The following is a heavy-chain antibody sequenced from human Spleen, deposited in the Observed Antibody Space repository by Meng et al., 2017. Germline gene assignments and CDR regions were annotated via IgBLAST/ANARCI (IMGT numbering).Heavy chain of an antibody. D-gene: IGHD3-10*01. CDR3: AKYSYGLGDYLDY. CDR2: LSGGGFTT. CDR1: GFTVSSNE. V-gene: IGHV3-23*01. J-gene: IGHJ4*02. Sequence: GESLKISCAASGFTVSSNEMSWVRQAPGKGLEWVSALSGGGFTTYYADSVKGRFAISRHNSKNTLYLQMNSLRAEDTALYYCAKYSYGLGDYLDYWGQGALVTVSS.